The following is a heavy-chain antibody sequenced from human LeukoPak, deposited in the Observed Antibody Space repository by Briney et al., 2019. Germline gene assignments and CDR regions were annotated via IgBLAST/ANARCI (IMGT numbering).Heavy chain of an antibody. Sequence: GGSLRLSCAASGFTFSGYEMNWVRQAPGKGLEWASHIRSSGSTRYYADSVKGRFTISRDNAKNSLYLQMNSLRAEDTAVYYCARDGYSYGFFDYWGQGTLVTVSS. J-gene: IGHJ4*02. CDR3: ARDGYSYGFFDY. D-gene: IGHD5-18*01. CDR2: IRSSGSTR. V-gene: IGHV3-48*03. CDR1: GFTFSGYE.